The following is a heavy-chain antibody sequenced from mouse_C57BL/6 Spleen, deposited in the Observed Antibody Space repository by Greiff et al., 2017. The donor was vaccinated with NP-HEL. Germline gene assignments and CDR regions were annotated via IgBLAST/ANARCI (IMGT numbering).Heavy chain of an antibody. Sequence: VQLQQPGAELVMPGASVKLSCKASGYTFTSYWMHWVKQRPGQGLEWIGEIDPSDSYTNYNQKFKGKSTLTVDKSSSTAYMQLSSLTSEDSAVYDCATGGLLPFADWGQGTLVTVSA. CDR3: ATGGLLPFAD. D-gene: IGHD1-1*01. CDR2: IDPSDSYT. CDR1: GYTFTSYW. V-gene: IGHV1-69*01. J-gene: IGHJ3*01.